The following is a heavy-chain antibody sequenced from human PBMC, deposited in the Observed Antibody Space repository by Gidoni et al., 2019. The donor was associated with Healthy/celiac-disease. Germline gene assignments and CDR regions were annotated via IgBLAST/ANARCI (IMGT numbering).Heavy chain of an antibody. CDR1: GFTFSSYS. CDR2: ISSSSSTI. Sequence: EVQLVESGGGLVQPGGSLRLSCAASGFTFSSYSMNWVRQAPGKGLEGVSYISSSSSTIYYADSVKGRFTISRDNAKNSLYLQMNSLRAEDTAVYYCARDRSGSYYYYYGMDVWGQGTTVTVSS. CDR3: ARDRSGSYYYYYGMDV. V-gene: IGHV3-48*01. J-gene: IGHJ6*02. D-gene: IGHD1-26*01.